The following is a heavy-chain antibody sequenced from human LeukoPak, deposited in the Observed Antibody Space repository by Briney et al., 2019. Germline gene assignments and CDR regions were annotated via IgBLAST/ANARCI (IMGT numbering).Heavy chain of an antibody. CDR2: ISRRDDYT. D-gene: IGHD3-10*01. V-gene: IGHV3-23*01. CDR1: GFAFSSYA. J-gene: IGHJ4*02. CDR3: ANDYRSGSFHDF. Sequence: PGGSLRLSCAASGFAFSSYAMSWVRQPPGKGLEWVSVISRRDDYTYYADSVKGQFTISRDNSKNTLYLQMNTLRAEDTAVYYRANDYRSGSFHDFWGQGTLVTVSS.